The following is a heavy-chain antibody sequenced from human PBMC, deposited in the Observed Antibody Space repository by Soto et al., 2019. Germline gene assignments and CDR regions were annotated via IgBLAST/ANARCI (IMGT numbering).Heavy chain of an antibody. CDR3: AREIGRSASFTDHLTEPDYYYYGMDV. CDR1: GFTFSSDY. V-gene: IGHV3-53*01. J-gene: IGHJ6*02. Sequence: LXLSCAAAGFTFSSDYMSWVRQAPGKGLEWVSVIYSGCSTYYADSVKGRFTISRDNSKNTLYLQMNSLRAEDTAVYYCAREIGRSASFTDHLTEPDYYYYGMDVWGQGTTVTVSS. CDR2: IYSGCST. D-gene: IGHD3-10*01.